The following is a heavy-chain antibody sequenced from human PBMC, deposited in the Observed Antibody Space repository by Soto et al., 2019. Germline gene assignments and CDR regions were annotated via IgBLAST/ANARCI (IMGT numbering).Heavy chain of an antibody. CDR3: ARDQKRYCSSTSCYAYYYYYYMDV. Sequence: GGSLRLSCAASGFTFSSYWMSWVRQAPGKGLEWVANIKQDGSEKYYVDSVKGRFTISRDNAKNSLYLQMNSLRAEDTAVYYCARDQKRYCSSTSCYAYYYYYYMDVWGKGTTVTVSS. J-gene: IGHJ6*03. CDR2: IKQDGSEK. V-gene: IGHV3-7*01. CDR1: GFTFSSYW. D-gene: IGHD2-2*01.